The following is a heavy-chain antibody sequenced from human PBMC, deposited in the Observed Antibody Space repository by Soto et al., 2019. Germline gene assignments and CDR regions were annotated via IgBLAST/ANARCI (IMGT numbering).Heavy chain of an antibody. V-gene: IGHV3-23*01. CDR2: ISGGGDIT. J-gene: IGHJ4*02. Sequence: GGSLRLSCAASGFTLTSYAMSWVRQAPGKGLECVSFISGGGDITYYADSVKGRFTISRDTSTNTLYLQMNSLRAEDTAVYYCARGTYYYDSSGYYYLVYWGQGTLVTVSS. CDR1: GFTLTSYA. D-gene: IGHD3-22*01. CDR3: ARGTYYYDSSGYYYLVY.